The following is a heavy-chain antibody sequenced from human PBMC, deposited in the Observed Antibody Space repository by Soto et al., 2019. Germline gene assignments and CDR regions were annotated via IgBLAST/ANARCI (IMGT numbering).Heavy chain of an antibody. D-gene: IGHD6-19*01. J-gene: IGHJ4*02. CDR3: AREVEQGLDY. CDR2: IWYDGRNR. Sequence: QVQLVESGGGVVQPGGSLRLSCAASGSGFTFSSYAMHWVRQAPGKGREWVADIWYDGRNRYYADSVKGRFTISRDNSKNTLYLQMNSLRAEDTAVYYCAREVEQGLDYWGQGTLVTVSS. V-gene: IGHV3-33*01. CDR1: GSGFTFSSYA.